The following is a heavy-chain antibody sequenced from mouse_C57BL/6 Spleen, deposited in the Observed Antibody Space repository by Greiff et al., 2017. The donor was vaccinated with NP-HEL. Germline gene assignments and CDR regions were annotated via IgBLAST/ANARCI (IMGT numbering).Heavy chain of an antibody. Sequence: EVKVEESGGGLVKPGGSLKLSCAASGFTFSSYAMSWVRQTPEKRLEWVATISDGGSYTYYPDHVKGRFTISRENAKNNLYLQMSHLKSEDTAMYYCARDGGKNGLRRGYCDDWGQGTTLTVSS. J-gene: IGHJ2*01. CDR3: ARDGGKNGLRRGYCDD. D-gene: IGHD2-4*01. V-gene: IGHV5-4*01. CDR1: GFTFSSYA. CDR2: ISDGGSYT.